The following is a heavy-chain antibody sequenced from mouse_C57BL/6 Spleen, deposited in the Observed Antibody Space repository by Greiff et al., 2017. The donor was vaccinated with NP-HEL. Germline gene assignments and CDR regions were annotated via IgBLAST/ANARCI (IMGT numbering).Heavy chain of an antibody. D-gene: IGHD3-2*02. V-gene: IGHV1-55*01. CDR3: ARDSSGPFAY. Sequence: QVQLQQPGAELVKPGASVKMSCKASGYTFTSYWITWVKQRPGQGLEWIGDIYPGSGSTNYNEKFKSKATLTVDKSSSTAYMQLSSLTSEDSAVYYCARDSSGPFAYWGQGTLVTVSA. CDR2: IYPGSGST. CDR1: GYTFTSYW. J-gene: IGHJ3*01.